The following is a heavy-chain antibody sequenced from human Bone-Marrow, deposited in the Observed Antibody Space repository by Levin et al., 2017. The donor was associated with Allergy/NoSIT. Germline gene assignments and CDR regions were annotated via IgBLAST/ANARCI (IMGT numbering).Heavy chain of an antibody. CDR2: LKSKTSGGTT. V-gene: IGHV3-15*01. CDR1: GFSFKDAW. Sequence: GGSLRLSCVASGFSFKDAWMSWVRQAPGKGLEWLGRLKSKTSGGTTDYAAPVKGRFTISRDDSKNTLYLQMNSLTTEDTAIYYCAKIGPTASYFEYWGQGILVTVSS. D-gene: IGHD1-1*01. CDR3: AKIGPTASYFEY. J-gene: IGHJ4*02.